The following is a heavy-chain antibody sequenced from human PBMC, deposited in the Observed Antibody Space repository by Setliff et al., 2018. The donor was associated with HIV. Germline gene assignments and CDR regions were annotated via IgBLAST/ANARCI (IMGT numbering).Heavy chain of an antibody. CDR3: ARHGYCSGTSCSEYYYYYGMDV. Sequence: GESLKISCKGSGYSFTNYWIGWVRQMPGKGLEWMGIIYPGDSDTRYSPSFQGQVTISADKSISTAYLQWSSLKALDTAMYYCARHGYCSGTSCSEYYYYYGMDVWGQGTTVTVSS. CDR2: IYPGDSDT. CDR1: GYSFTNYW. J-gene: IGHJ6*02. V-gene: IGHV5-51*01. D-gene: IGHD2-2*03.